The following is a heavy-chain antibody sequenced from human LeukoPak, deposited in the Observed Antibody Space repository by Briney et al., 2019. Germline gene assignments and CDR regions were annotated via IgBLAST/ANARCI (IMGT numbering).Heavy chain of an antibody. CDR3: AKPGALAAAGSAFDY. Sequence: GGSLRLSCAASGFTFSSYGMHWVRQAPGKGLEWVAVISYDGSNKYYVDSVKGRFTISRDNSKNTLYLQMNSLRAEDTAVYYCAKPGALAAAGSAFDYWGQGTLVTVSS. CDR2: ISYDGSNK. D-gene: IGHD6-13*01. J-gene: IGHJ4*02. V-gene: IGHV3-30*18. CDR1: GFTFSSYG.